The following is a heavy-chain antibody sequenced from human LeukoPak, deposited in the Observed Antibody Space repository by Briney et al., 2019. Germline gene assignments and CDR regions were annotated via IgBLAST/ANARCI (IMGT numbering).Heavy chain of an antibody. CDR2: IKSKTDGGTT. V-gene: IGHV3-15*01. D-gene: IGHD1-26*01. CDR3: AKSSHYSGSYYAEYFQH. CDR1: GFTFSNAW. Sequence: PGGSLRLSCAASGFTFSNAWMSWVRQAPGKGLEWVGRIKSKTDGGTTDYAAPVKGRFTISRDDSKNTLYLQMNSLRTEDTAVYYCAKSSHYSGSYYAEYFQHWGQGTLVTVSS. J-gene: IGHJ1*01.